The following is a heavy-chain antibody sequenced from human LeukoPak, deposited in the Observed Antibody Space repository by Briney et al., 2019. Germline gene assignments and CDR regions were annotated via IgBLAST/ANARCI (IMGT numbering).Heavy chain of an antibody. D-gene: IGHD4-17*01. CDR2: ISWDGGST. CDR1: GFTFDDYA. Sequence: PGGSLRLSCAASGFTFDDYAMHWVRQAPGKGLEWVSLISWDGGSTYYADSVKGRFTISRDNSKNSLYLQMNSLRAEDTALYYCAKGYGDYVHYYYYYMDVWGKGTTVTVSS. J-gene: IGHJ6*03. V-gene: IGHV3-43D*03. CDR3: AKGYGDYVHYYYYYMDV.